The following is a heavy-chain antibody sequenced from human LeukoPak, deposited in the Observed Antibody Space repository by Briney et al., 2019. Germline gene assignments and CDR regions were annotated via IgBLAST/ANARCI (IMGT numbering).Heavy chain of an antibody. V-gene: IGHV3-53*01. Sequence: GGSLRLSCAASGFTVSSNYMSWVRQAPGKGLEWVSVIYSGGNTYYADSEKGRFTISRDNSKNTLYLQMNSLRAEDTAVYYCARAVSSGYDPFDYWGQGTLVTVSS. CDR2: IYSGGNT. CDR1: GFTVSSNY. D-gene: IGHD3-22*01. J-gene: IGHJ4*02. CDR3: ARAVSSGYDPFDY.